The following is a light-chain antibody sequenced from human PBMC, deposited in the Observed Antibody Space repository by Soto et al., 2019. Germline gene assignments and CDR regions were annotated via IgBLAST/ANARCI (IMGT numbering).Light chain of an antibody. J-gene: IGKJ5*01. CDR2: AAD. CDR1: QGISTY. Sequence: DIQLTQSPSFLSASVGDRVTITCRASQGISTYLAWYQQKPGRAPKLLVSAADTLQSGVPSRFSGSGSGTEFTLTINSQQPEDFATYYCHQLKSYPLTFGQGTRLEIK. V-gene: IGKV1-9*01. CDR3: HQLKSYPLT.